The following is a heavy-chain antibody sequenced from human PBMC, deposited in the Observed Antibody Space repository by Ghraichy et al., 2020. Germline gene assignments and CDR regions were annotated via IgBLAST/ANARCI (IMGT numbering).Heavy chain of an antibody. Sequence: GGPLRRSCAASGFTVSSNYMSWVRQAPGKGLEWVSVIYSGGSTYYADSVKGRFTISRDNSKNTLYLQMNSLRAEDTAVYYCARVVDELVGPYYFDYWGQGTLVTVSS. CDR2: IYSGGST. CDR1: GFTVSSNY. V-gene: IGHV3-53*01. CDR3: ARVVDELVGPYYFDY. J-gene: IGHJ4*02. D-gene: IGHD1-26*01.